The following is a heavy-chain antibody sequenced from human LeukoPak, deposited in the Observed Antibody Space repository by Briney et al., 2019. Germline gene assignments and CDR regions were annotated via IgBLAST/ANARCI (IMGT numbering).Heavy chain of an antibody. CDR1: GFTFSYYW. D-gene: IGHD3-22*01. CDR3: ARKDYDTSGYFDLDY. Sequence: GGSLRLSCAASGFTFSYYWMHWVRLAPGKGPVWVSRINGGGSGITYADSVKGRFTISRDNAKNTLYLQMNSLRVDDTAVYYCARKDYDTSGYFDLDYWGQGTLVTVSS. V-gene: IGHV3-74*01. CDR2: INGGGSGI. J-gene: IGHJ4*02.